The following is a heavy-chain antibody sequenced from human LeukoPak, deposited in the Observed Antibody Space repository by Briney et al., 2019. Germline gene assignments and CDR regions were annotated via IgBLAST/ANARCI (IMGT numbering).Heavy chain of an antibody. D-gene: IGHD6-13*01. Sequence: GRSLRLSCAASGFTFDDYAMHWVRQAPGKGLEWVSGISWISGSIGYADSVKGRFTTSRDNAKNSLYLQMNSLRAEDTALYYCAKDSVAAAGTDYFDYWGQGTLVAVSS. CDR1: GFTFDDYA. V-gene: IGHV3-9*01. CDR2: ISWISGSI. J-gene: IGHJ4*02. CDR3: AKDSVAAAGTDYFDY.